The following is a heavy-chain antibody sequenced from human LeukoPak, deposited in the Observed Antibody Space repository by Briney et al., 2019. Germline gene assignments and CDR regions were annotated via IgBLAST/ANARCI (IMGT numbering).Heavy chain of an antibody. J-gene: IGHJ3*02. Sequence: GGSLRLSCAASGFTFSSYWMSWVRQAPGKGLEWVANIKQDGSEKYYVDSVKGRFTISRDNAKNSLYLQMNSLRAEDTAVYFCTRDVGQSANTAFDIWGQGTLVTVSS. CDR3: TRDVGQSANTAFDI. V-gene: IGHV3-7*03. CDR1: GFTFSSYW. CDR2: IKQDGSEK. D-gene: IGHD4/OR15-4a*01.